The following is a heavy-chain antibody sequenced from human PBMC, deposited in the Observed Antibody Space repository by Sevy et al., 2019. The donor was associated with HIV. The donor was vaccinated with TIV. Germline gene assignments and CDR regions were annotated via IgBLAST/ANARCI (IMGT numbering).Heavy chain of an antibody. D-gene: IGHD3-16*01. CDR2: IKPDGSDK. CDR1: GFIFSNSW. CDR3: VRGGGGH. V-gene: IGHV3-7*04. J-gene: IGHJ4*02. Sequence: GGSLRLSCAASGFIFSNSWMGWVRQAPGRGLECVAAIKPDGSDKYYVDSVKGRFIVSRANAKNSLFLQMNSLRDEDTAFYYCVRGGGGHWGQGALVTVSS.